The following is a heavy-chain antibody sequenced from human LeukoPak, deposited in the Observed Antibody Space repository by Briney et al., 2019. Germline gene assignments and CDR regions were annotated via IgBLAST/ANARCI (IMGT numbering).Heavy chain of an antibody. Sequence: SVNVSCKASVGTFSSYAISGVGQAAGQGREWMGRIIPILGIANYAQKFQGRVTITADKSTSTAYMELSSLRSEDTAVYYCVFANYDFWSGYQTFDYWGQGTLVTVSS. CDR1: VGTFSSYA. CDR3: VFANYDFWSGYQTFDY. D-gene: IGHD3-3*01. V-gene: IGHV1-69*04. CDR2: IIPILGIA. J-gene: IGHJ4*02.